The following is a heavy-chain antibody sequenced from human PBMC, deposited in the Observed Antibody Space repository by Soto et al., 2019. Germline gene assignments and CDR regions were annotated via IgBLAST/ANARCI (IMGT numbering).Heavy chain of an antibody. D-gene: IGHD6-13*01. J-gene: IGHJ6*02. CDR2: INWNSGTM. CDR1: GFTFGDYA. CDR3: AKDISWNYEGMDV. Sequence: LRLSCAASGFTFGDYAMHWVRQAPGKGLEWVSGINWNSGTMGYADSVKGRFTISRDNAKNSLYLQMNSLRAEDTALYYCAKDISWNYEGMDVWGQGTTVTVSS. V-gene: IGHV3-9*01.